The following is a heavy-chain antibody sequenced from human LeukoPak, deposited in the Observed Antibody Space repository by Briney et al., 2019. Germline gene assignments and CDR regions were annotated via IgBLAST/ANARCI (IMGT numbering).Heavy chain of an antibody. CDR3: ARGGLPRENWFDP. CDR2: IYTTGST. J-gene: IGHJ5*02. D-gene: IGHD1-26*01. CDR1: DGSISTYY. V-gene: IGHV4-4*07. Sequence: SETLSLTCTVSDGSISTYYWSWIRQPAGKGLEWIGRIYTTGSTNYNPSLKSRVTMSVDTSKNQFSLKLSSVTAADTAVYYCARGGLPRENWFDPWGQGTLVTVSS.